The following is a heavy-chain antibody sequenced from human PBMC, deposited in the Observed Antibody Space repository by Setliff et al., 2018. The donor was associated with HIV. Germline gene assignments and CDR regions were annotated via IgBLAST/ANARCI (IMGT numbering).Heavy chain of an antibody. CDR2: FDPEDGET. CDR3: ATDFDYGGNSGGNNWFDP. J-gene: IGHJ5*02. D-gene: IGHD4-17*01. CDR1: GYTLTELS. V-gene: IGHV1-24*01. Sequence: GASVKVSCKVSGYTLTELSMHWVRQAPGKGLEWMGGFDPEDGETIYAQKFQGRVTMTEDTSTDTAYMELSSLRSEDTAVYYCATDFDYGGNSGGNNWFDPWGQGTLVTVSS.